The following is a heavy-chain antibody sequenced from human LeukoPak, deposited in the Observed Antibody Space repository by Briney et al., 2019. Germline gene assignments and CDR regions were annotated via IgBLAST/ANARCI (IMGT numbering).Heavy chain of an antibody. CDR3: ARKLNAIFGVVIMGFDP. CDR2: LYYSGST. J-gene: IGHJ5*02. Sequence: PSETLSLTCTVSGGSISSYYWSWIRQPPGMGLEWIGYLYYSGSTNYNPSLKSRVTISVDTSENQFSLKLSSVTAADTAVYYCARKLNAIFGVVIMGFDPWGQGTLVTVSS. D-gene: IGHD3-3*01. V-gene: IGHV4-59*01. CDR1: GGSISSYY.